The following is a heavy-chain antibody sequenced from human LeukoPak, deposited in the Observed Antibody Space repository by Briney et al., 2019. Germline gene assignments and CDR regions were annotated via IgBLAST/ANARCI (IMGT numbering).Heavy chain of an antibody. J-gene: IGHJ6*04. D-gene: IGHD3-10*01. V-gene: IGHV4-4*07. CDR2: IYSTGST. Sequence: SETLSLTCTVSGGSISNYYWSWIRQPAGKGLEWIGRIYSTGSTNYNPSLKSRVTMSVDTSKNQFPLKLSSVTAADTAVYYCAREWDSLWFAEADVWGKGTTVTISS. CDR3: AREWDSLWFAEADV. CDR1: GGSISNYY.